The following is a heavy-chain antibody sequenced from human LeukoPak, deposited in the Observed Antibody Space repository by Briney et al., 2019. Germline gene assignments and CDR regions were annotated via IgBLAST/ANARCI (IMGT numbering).Heavy chain of an antibody. Sequence: ASVNVSCQASGYGITGYYIHWVRQAPGQGLEWMGRITPNSGGTNYAQKFQGRVTMTRDTSLGTAYVELSRLTSDDTAVYYCARGRYHDAFDIWGQGTMVTVSS. J-gene: IGHJ3*02. V-gene: IGHV1-2*06. D-gene: IGHD1-14*01. CDR2: ITPNSGGT. CDR3: ARGRYHDAFDI. CDR1: GYGITGYY.